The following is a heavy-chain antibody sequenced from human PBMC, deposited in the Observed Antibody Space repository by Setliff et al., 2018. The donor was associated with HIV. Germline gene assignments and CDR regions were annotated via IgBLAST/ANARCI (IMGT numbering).Heavy chain of an antibody. J-gene: IGHJ6*03. CDR2: ISSSSSYI. CDR1: GFTLSSYS. Sequence: LSCAASGFTLSSYSINWVRQAPGKGLEWVSSISSSSSYIYYADSVKGRFTISRDNAKNSLYLQMNSLRAEDTAVYYCARDPYYYGSGSYLENYYYYYMDVWGKGTTVTVSS. D-gene: IGHD3-10*01. V-gene: IGHV3-21*01. CDR3: ARDPYYYGSGSYLENYYYYYMDV.